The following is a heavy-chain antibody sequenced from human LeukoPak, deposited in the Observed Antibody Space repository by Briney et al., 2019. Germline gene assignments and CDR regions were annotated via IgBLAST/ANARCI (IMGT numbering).Heavy chain of an antibody. CDR1: GGSFSGYYW. V-gene: IGHV3-74*01. D-gene: IGHD3-10*01. J-gene: IGHJ5*02. CDR3: ARAVTYYYGSVTYDWFDP. Sequence: QPSETLSLTCAVYGGSFSGYYWMHWVRQAPGKGLVWVSRIKSDGSSIYADSVKGRFTISRDNAKNALYLQMNSLRAEDTAVYYCARAVTYYYGSVTYDWFDPWGQGTLVTVSS. CDR2: IKSDGSSI.